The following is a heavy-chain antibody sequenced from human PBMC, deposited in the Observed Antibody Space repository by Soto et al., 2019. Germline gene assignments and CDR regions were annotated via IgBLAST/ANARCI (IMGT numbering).Heavy chain of an antibody. CDR3: ARDQADWELLASFDC. J-gene: IGHJ4*02. D-gene: IGHD1-26*01. CDR2: ISYDGSNK. V-gene: IGHV3-30-3*01. Sequence: QVQLVESGGGVVQPGRSMRLSCAASGFTFSSYAMHWVRQAPGKGLEWVAVISYDGSNKYYADSVKGRFTISRDNSKNTLYLQMNSLRAEDTAVYYCARDQADWELLASFDCWGQGTLVTVSS. CDR1: GFTFSSYA.